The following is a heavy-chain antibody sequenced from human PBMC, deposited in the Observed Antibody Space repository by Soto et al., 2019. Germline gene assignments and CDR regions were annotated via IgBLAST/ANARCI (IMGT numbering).Heavy chain of an antibody. CDR2: IYSGGST. J-gene: IGHJ4*02. D-gene: IGHD2-15*01. Sequence: EVQLVESGGGLVQPGGSLRLSCAASGFTVSSNYMSWVRQAPGKGLEWVSVIYSGGSTYYADSVKGRFTISRDNYKNTLYRQMNSLRAEDTAVYYCARDRAYCSGGSCRGYFDYWGQGTLVTVSS. CDR3: ARDRAYCSGGSCRGYFDY. CDR1: GFTVSSNY. V-gene: IGHV3-66*01.